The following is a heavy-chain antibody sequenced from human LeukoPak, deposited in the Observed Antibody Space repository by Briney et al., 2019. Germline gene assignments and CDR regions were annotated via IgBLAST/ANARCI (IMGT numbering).Heavy chain of an antibody. V-gene: IGHV4-39*01. CDR2: IYYSGST. CDR1: GGSISSTSYY. D-gene: IGHD4-17*01. Sequence: SETLSLTCTVSGGSISSTSYYWGWIRQPPGKGLEWVGSIYYSGSTYYNPSLKSRVTISVDTSKNQFSLKLSSVTAADTAVYYCASHYGDYGDAFDIWGQGTMVTVSS. J-gene: IGHJ3*02. CDR3: ASHYGDYGDAFDI.